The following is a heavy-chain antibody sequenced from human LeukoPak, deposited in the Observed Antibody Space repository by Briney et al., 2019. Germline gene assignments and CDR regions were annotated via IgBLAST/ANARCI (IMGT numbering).Heavy chain of an antibody. D-gene: IGHD5-18*01. V-gene: IGHV3-30*03. CDR3: ASSEAMASFDY. Sequence: GGSLRLSCAASGFTFINYGMQWVRQAPDKGLEWVAVISHDGTVKYYAESVKGRFTISRDNAKNSLYLQMNSLRAEDTAVYYCASSEAMASFDYWGQGTLVTVSS. CDR2: ISHDGTVK. CDR1: GFTFINYG. J-gene: IGHJ4*02.